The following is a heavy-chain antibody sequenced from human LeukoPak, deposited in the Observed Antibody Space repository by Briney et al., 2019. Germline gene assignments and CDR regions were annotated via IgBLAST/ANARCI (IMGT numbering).Heavy chain of an antibody. J-gene: IGHJ5*02. CDR1: GGSFSGYY. CDR2: INHSGST. V-gene: IGHV4-34*01. Sequence: SETLSLTCAVYGGSFSGYYWSWIRQPPGKGLEWIGEINHSGSTNYNPSLKSRVTTSVDTSKNQFSLKLSSVTAADTAVYYCARGGFGVVVPAAIRRNWFDPWGQGTLVTVSS. D-gene: IGHD2-2*02. CDR3: ARGGFGVVVPAAIRRNWFDP.